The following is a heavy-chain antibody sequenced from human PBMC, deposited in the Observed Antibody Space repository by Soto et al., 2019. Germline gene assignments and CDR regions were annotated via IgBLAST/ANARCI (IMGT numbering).Heavy chain of an antibody. CDR3: ARDQPTTVTTIYFDY. D-gene: IGHD4-17*01. CDR2: IYYSGSTI. J-gene: IGHJ4*02. CDR1: GGSISSGGYY. Sequence: LSLTCTVSGGSISSGGYYWRWIRQHPGKGLEWIGYIYYSGSTIYYADSVKGRFTISRDNAKNSLYLQMNSLRAEDTAVYYCARDQPTTVTTIYFDYWGQGTLVTVSS. V-gene: IGHV3-11*01.